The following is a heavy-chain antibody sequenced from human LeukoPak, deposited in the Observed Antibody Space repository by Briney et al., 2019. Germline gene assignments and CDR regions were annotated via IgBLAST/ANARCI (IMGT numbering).Heavy chain of an antibody. D-gene: IGHD6-13*01. Sequence: SVKVSCKASGGTFSSYAISWVRQAPGQGLEWMGGIIPIFGTANYAQKFQGRVTITADESTSTAYMELRSLRSDDTAVYYCARELAAAGTPSYWGQGTLVTVSS. V-gene: IGHV1-69*13. CDR3: ARELAAAGTPSY. CDR1: GGTFSSYA. CDR2: IIPIFGTA. J-gene: IGHJ4*02.